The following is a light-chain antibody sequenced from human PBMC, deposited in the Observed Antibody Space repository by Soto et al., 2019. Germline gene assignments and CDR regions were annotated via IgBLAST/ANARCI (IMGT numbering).Light chain of an antibody. Sequence: DIQLTHSPSTLSASVGDRVTITCRASQSITNWLAWYQQKPGKAPKLLIYKASTLKSGVPSRFSGSGSGTEFTLTISSLQPDDFATYYCQHYNSYSEAFGQGTKVDIK. CDR3: QHYNSYSEA. J-gene: IGKJ1*01. CDR1: QSITNW. CDR2: KAS. V-gene: IGKV1-5*03.